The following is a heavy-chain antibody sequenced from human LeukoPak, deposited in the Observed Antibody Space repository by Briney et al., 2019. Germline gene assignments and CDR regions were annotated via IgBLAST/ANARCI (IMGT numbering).Heavy chain of an antibody. V-gene: IGHV3-74*03. Sequence: GGSLRLSCVASGVTSRNSWMHWVRQAPGKGLVWVSRITIDGSSTTYADSVRGRFTISRDSAKNTLYLQMNSLRAEDTAVYYCTRDRFYAMDAWGQGTTVTVSS. CDR2: ITIDGSST. J-gene: IGHJ6*02. CDR1: GVTSRNSW. CDR3: TRDRFYAMDA.